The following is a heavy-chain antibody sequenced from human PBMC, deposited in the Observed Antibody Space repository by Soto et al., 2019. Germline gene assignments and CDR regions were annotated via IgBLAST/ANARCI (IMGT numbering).Heavy chain of an antibody. CDR2: IIPIFGTA. CDR1: GGTFSSYA. CDR3: GSPAVAGSYFDD. D-gene: IGHD6-19*01. J-gene: IGHJ4*02. V-gene: IGHV1-69*13. Sequence: SVKVSCKASGGTFSSYAIGWVRQAPGQGLEWMGGIIPIFGTANYAQKFQGRVTITADESTSTAYMELSSLRSEDTAVYYCGSPAVAGSYFDDWGQGTLVTVSS.